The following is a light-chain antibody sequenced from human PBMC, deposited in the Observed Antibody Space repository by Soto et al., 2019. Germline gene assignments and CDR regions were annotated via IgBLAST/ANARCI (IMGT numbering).Light chain of an antibody. CDR1: QSLLHSDGKTY. CDR3: MQRKQFPLT. J-gene: IGKJ4*01. Sequence: EIVMTQTPRSLSVTPGQPASISCKSSQSLLHSDGKTYLYWYLQKPGQSPQLLIYEAANRFSGVPDRFSVSGSGTDFTLKISRVEAEDVGVYYCMQRKQFPLTFGGGTKVEIK. V-gene: IGKV2D-29*02. CDR2: EAA.